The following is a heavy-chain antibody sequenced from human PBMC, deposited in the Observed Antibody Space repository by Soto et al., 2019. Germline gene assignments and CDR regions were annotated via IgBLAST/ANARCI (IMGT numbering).Heavy chain of an antibody. D-gene: IGHD1-26*01. CDR1: GYTFTSYG. V-gene: IGHV1-18*01. J-gene: IGHJ4*02. CDR2: ISAYNGNT. Sequence: QVQLVQSGAEVKKPGASVKVSCKASGYTFTSYGISWVRQAPGQGLEWMGWISAYNGNTNYAQKLQGRVTMTTDTATSTASMELRSLSSAATAVYYCARDRGSYALDYWGQGTLVTVSS. CDR3: ARDRGSYALDY.